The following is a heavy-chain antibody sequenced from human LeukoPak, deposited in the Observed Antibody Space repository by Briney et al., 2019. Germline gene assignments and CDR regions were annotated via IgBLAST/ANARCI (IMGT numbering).Heavy chain of an antibody. V-gene: IGHV3-66*01. Sequence: QPGGSLRLSCAVSGFTVFNNYMSWVRQAPGKGLEWVSVIHSGGSTYYADSVKGRFTTSRDNSKNTLYLQMNSLRAEDTAVYYCARAYFYDSSVTPNYWGQGTLVTVSS. CDR1: GFTVFNNY. J-gene: IGHJ4*02. CDR3: ARAYFYDSSVTPNY. D-gene: IGHD3-22*01. CDR2: IHSGGST.